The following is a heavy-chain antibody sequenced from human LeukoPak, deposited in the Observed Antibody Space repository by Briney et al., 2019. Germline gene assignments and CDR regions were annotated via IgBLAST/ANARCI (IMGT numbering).Heavy chain of an antibody. D-gene: IGHD2-8*01. CDR3: ARVRYCTNGVCSPDDAFDI. J-gene: IGHJ3*02. CDR1: GYTFTGYY. V-gene: IGHV1-2*06. Sequence: ASVKVSCTASGYTFTGYYMHWVRQAPGQGLEWMGRINPNSGGTNYAQKFQGRVTMTRDTSISTAYMELSRLRSDDTAVYYCARVRYCTNGVCSPDDAFDIWGQGTMVTVSS. CDR2: INPNSGGT.